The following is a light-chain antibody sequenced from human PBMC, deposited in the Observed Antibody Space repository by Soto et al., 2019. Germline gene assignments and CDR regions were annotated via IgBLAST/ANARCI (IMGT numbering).Light chain of an antibody. V-gene: IGLV3-21*02. CDR1: NIGGKT. Sequence: SYHLTHPPSLSVAPGQTDTITCAGNNIGGKTVHWYQQKPGQAPVVVVDHDTDRPSGIPERFSGSNSGNTATLTISRVEAGDEADYYCQVWASSTDLYVFGPGTKVTVL. CDR3: QVWASSTDLYV. J-gene: IGLJ1*01. CDR2: HDT.